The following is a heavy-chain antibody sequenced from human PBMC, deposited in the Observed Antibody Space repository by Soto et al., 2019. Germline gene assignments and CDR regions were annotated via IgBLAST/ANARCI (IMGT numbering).Heavy chain of an antibody. V-gene: IGHV5-51*01. CDR3: ARLKGAGKGYYYYYGMDV. CDR1: GYSFTSYW. Sequence: PGESLKISCKGSGYSFTSYWIGWVRQMPGKGLEWMGIIYPGDSDTRYSPSFQGQVTISADKSISTAYLQWSSLKASDTAMYYCARLKGAGKGYYYYYGMDVWGQGTTVTVSS. J-gene: IGHJ6*02. CDR2: IYPGDSDT. D-gene: IGHD6-13*01.